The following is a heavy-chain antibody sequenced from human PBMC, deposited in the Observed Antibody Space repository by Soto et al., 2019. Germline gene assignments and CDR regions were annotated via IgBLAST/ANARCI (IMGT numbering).Heavy chain of an antibody. J-gene: IGHJ4*02. V-gene: IGHV4-39*01. CDR1: GGTISSLSYY. Sequence: SETLSLPCNVFGGTISSLSYYRGLIRQPPRKGLEWIGSIYYSGSTYYNPSLKSRVTISVDTSKNQFSLKLSSVTAADTAVYYCVRHRLLTPPVYWGQGTPVTVSS. D-gene: IGHD1-26*01. CDR2: IYYSGST. CDR3: VRHRLLTPPVY.